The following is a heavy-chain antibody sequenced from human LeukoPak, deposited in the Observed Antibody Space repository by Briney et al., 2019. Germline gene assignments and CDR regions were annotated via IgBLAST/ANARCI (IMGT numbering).Heavy chain of an antibody. CDR3: ASGGGSAAIAVAGMNYFDY. CDR2: IIPILGIA. Sequence: SVKVSFQSSGGIFSSYAISWVRQAPGQGLEWMGRIIPILGIANYAQKFQERVTITADKSTSTAYMELSSLRSEDTAVYYCASGGGSAAIAVAGMNYFDYWGQGTLVTVSS. V-gene: IGHV1-69*04. D-gene: IGHD6-19*01. J-gene: IGHJ4*02. CDR1: GGIFSSYA.